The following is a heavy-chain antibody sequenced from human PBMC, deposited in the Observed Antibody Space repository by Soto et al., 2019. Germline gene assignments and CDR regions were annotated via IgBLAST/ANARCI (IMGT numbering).Heavy chain of an antibody. Sequence: GGSLRLSCAASGLSVSSNDMSWVRQAPGKGLECVSIIYSADNTFYVDSVKGRFIISRDNSKNTVYLQMNSLRADDTAVYYCARVSLYWGQGTLVTVSS. J-gene: IGHJ4*01. CDR3: ARVSLY. CDR2: IYSADNT. CDR1: GLSVSSND. V-gene: IGHV3-66*01.